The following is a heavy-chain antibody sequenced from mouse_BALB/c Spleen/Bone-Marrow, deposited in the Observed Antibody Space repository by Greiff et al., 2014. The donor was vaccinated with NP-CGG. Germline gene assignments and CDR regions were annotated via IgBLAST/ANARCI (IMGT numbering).Heavy chain of an antibody. V-gene: IGHV1-4*01. CDR2: INPSSGYT. Sequence: VQRVESGAELARPGASVKMSCKASGYTFTSYTMHWVKQRPGQGLEWIGYINPSSGYTNYNQKFKDKATLTADKSSSTAYMQLSSLTSEDSAVYYCARCYYGSSNAMDYWGQGTSVTVSS. D-gene: IGHD1-1*01. CDR3: ARCYYGSSNAMDY. CDR1: GYTFTSYT. J-gene: IGHJ4*01.